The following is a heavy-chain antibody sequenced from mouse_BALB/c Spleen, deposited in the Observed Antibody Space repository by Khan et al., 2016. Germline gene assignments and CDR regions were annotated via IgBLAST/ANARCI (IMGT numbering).Heavy chain of an antibody. CDR2: IWAGGST. V-gene: IGHV2-9*02. CDR1: GFSLTSYG. Sequence: QVQLKQSGPGLVAPSQSPSITCTVSGFSLTSYGVHWVRQPPGKGLEWLGVIWAGGSTNYNSALMSRLSISKDNSKSQVFLKMNSLQTDDTVMYYCARLEDIWGQGTTLTVSS. D-gene: IGHD1-3*01. CDR3: ARLEDI. J-gene: IGHJ2*01.